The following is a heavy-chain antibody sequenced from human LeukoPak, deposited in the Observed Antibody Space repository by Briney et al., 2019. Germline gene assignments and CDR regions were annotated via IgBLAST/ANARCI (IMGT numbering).Heavy chain of an antibody. D-gene: IGHD6-19*01. CDR3: AREGYTSGWSRYYSMDV. V-gene: IGHV1-46*01. CDR2: ISPSSGST. CDR1: GYTFTSYY. J-gene: IGHJ6*02. Sequence: ASVKVSCKASGYTFTSYYIHWVRQAPGQGLEWMGIISPSSGSTIYAQKFQVRVTMTRDTSTSTVYMELTSLRSEGTAVYFCAREGYTSGWSRYYSMDVWGQGITVTVSS.